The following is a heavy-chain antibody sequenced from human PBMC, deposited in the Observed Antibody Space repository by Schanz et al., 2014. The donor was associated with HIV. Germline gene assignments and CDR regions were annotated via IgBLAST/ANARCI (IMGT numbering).Heavy chain of an antibody. D-gene: IGHD1-1*01. CDR2: IIPLSGTP. Sequence: QVQLLQSGTEVKKPGSSVKVSCKASGGTFSIYAISWVRQAPGQGLEWMGGIIPLSGTPFYAQKFQGRVAITADKSTGTVYMDLGSLTSEDTAVYFCARDIKYDDPFQYGMDVWGQGTTVSVSS. CDR3: ARDIKYDDPFQYGMDV. J-gene: IGHJ6*02. CDR1: GGTFSIYA. V-gene: IGHV1-69*06.